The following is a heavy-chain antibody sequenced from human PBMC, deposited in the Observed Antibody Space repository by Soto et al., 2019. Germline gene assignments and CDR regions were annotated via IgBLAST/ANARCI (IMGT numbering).Heavy chain of an antibody. CDR2: IYSGGIT. D-gene: IGHD2-21*01. V-gene: IGHV3-66*01. Sequence: GGSLRLSCAAPGFKVSSNYMSWVRQAPGKGLEWVSVIYSGGITYYADSVKGRFTISRDNSKNTLYLQMNSLRAEYMAVYYCAGGLCGGWHFFDYWGQGTLVTVSS. J-gene: IGHJ4*02. CDR3: AGGLCGGWHFFDY. CDR1: GFKVSSNY.